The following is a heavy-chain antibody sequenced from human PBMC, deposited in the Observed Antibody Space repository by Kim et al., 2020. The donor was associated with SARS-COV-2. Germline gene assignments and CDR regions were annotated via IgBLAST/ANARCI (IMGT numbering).Heavy chain of an antibody. CDR2: LFSDSRT. CDR1: GFTVSADH. V-gene: IGHV3-53*01. CDR3: VRHDWFDP. Sequence: GGSLRLSCAASGFTVSADHMSWVRQAPGKGLEWVSLLFSDSRTFYADSVKGRFTISGDDSRNTVYLEMNSLRPEDTAADYCVRHDWFDPWGHGTQVTVPS. J-gene: IGHJ5*02.